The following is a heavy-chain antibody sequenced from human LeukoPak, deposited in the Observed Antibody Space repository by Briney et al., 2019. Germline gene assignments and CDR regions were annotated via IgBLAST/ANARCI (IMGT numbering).Heavy chain of an antibody. J-gene: IGHJ4*02. D-gene: IGHD3-22*01. Sequence: GGSLRLSCEASGFTFSSYSMNWVRQAPGKGLEWVPLISSSSTYIYYADSVKGRFTISRDNAENSLYLQMNSLRAEDTAVYYCAKAFSPPYYYDSAGYFYIDSWGQGTLVTVSS. CDR1: GFTFSSYS. CDR3: AKAFSPPYYYDSAGYFYIDS. V-gene: IGHV3-21*01. CDR2: ISSSSTYI.